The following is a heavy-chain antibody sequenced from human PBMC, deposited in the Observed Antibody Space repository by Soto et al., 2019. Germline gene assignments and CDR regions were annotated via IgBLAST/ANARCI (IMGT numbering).Heavy chain of an antibody. J-gene: IGHJ4*02. Sequence: SETLSLTCTVSGGSISSYYWSWIRQPPGKGLEWIGYIYYSGSTNYNPSLKSRVTISVDTSKNQFSLKLSSVTAADTAVYYCARYAAVGSSGWYPNFDYWGQGTLVTVSS. D-gene: IGHD6-19*01. CDR2: IYYSGST. CDR3: ARYAAVGSSGWYPNFDY. V-gene: IGHV4-59*08. CDR1: GGSISSYY.